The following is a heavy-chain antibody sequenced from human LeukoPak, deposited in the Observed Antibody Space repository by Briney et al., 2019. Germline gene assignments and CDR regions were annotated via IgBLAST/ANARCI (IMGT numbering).Heavy chain of an antibody. D-gene: IGHD3-10*01. CDR1: GYTYTTYK. J-gene: IGHJ4*02. CDR3: AKDGGSYSADY. Sequence: ASVKVSRKASGYTYTTYKMHWVRQAPGQGLEWVGIINPSDGDRRNAQKFQGRVTMTRDTSTSTVYMELSSLRSEDTAVYYCAKDGGSYSADYWGQGTLVTVSS. CDR2: INPSDGDR. V-gene: IGHV1-46*01.